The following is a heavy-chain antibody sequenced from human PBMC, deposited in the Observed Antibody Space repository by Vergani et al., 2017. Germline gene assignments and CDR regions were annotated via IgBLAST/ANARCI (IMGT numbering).Heavy chain of an antibody. J-gene: IGHJ5*02. Sequence: QVQLQESCPGLVKPSQTLSLTCTVSGGPISRGGYYWSWIRQHPGKGLEWIGYIYYSGSTYYNPSLKSRVTISVDTSKNQFSLKLSSVTAADTAVYYCASHGNYYDSSGYYYVGWFDPWGQGALVTVSS. CDR3: ASHGNYYDSSGYYYVGWFDP. CDR2: IYYSGST. V-gene: IGHV4-31*03. CDR1: GGPISRGGYY. D-gene: IGHD3-22*01.